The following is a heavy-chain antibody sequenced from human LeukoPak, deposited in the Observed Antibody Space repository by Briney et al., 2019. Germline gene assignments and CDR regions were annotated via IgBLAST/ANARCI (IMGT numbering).Heavy chain of an antibody. Sequence: ASVKVSCKVSGYTLTELSMHWVRPAPGKGLEWMGGFDPEDGETIYAQKFQGRVTMTEDTSTDTAYMELSSLRSEDTAVYYCATRAGGWGSYYWFDPWGQGTLVTVSS. CDR3: ATRAGGWGSYYWFDP. CDR1: GYTLTELS. CDR2: FDPEDGET. V-gene: IGHV1-24*01. J-gene: IGHJ5*02. D-gene: IGHD3-16*01.